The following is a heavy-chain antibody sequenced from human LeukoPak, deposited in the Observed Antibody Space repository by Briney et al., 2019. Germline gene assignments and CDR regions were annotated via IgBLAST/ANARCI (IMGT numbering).Heavy chain of an antibody. J-gene: IGHJ4*02. CDR3: ASRYHGSSWNHPFDF. CDR1: GDSIRSSRYY. D-gene: IGHD1-14*01. V-gene: IGHV4-39*01. CDR2: IYYSGST. Sequence: SETLSLTCTVSGDSIRSSRYYWAWIRQPPGKGLEWIGSIYYSGSTYYNPSPKSRLTVSVDTSKNQFSLKLRSVTAPDTAVYYCASRYHGSSWNHPFDFWGQGTLATVSS.